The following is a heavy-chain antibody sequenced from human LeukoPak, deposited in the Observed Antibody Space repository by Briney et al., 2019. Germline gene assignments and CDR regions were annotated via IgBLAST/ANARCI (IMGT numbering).Heavy chain of an antibody. D-gene: IGHD3-22*01. Sequence: SVKISFKASGYPFTGYYMDWVRPAPGQGVEWMGGIIPIFGTANYAQKFQGRVTITADESTSTAYMELSSLRSEDTAVYYCASGNCYDSSGYSLDYWGQGTLVTVSS. CDR3: ASGNCYDSSGYSLDY. CDR2: IIPIFGTA. J-gene: IGHJ4*02. CDR1: GYPFTGYY. V-gene: IGHV1-69*01.